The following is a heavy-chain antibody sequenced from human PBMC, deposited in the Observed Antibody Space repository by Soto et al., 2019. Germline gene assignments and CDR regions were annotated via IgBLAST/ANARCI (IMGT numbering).Heavy chain of an antibody. V-gene: IGHV3-23*01. Sequence: EVQLLDSGGGLVQPGGSLRLSCAASGFTFSNYAMTWVRQGPGKGLEWVSGISGSGGRSYYADYVKGRFTISRDNSKSTLYIQMNSLRAEDTAVYYCAKADFVWSSEQPSYFDVWDQGTLVTVSS. CDR2: ISGSGGRS. D-gene: IGHD3-16*01. CDR3: AKADFVWSSEQPSYFDV. CDR1: GFTFSNYA. J-gene: IGHJ4*02.